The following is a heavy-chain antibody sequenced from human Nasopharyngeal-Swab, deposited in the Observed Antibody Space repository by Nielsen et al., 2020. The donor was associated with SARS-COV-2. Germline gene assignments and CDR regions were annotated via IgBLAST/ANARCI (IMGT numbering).Heavy chain of an antibody. Sequence: GGSLRPSCVTSGSTFNMYSMHWVRQAPGKGLEWVSSISSSSNYIYYGDSVKGRFTISRDNTQKSLYLEMNSLRVEDTAVYYCARLGTESYHYYSLDVWGQGTTVTVSS. CDR2: ISSSSNYI. J-gene: IGHJ6*02. CDR3: ARLGTESYHYYSLDV. CDR1: GSTFNMYS. V-gene: IGHV3-21*01. D-gene: IGHD1-1*01.